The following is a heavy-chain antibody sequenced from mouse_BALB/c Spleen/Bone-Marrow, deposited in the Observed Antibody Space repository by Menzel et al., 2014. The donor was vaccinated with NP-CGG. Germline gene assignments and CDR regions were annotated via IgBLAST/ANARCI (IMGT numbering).Heavy chain of an antibody. CDR2: VDPANGNT. CDR3: ARYRLGTYFDY. J-gene: IGHJ2*01. CDR1: GFNIKDTY. V-gene: IGHV14-3*02. Sequence: VQLKESGAELVKPGASVKLSCTASGFNIKDTYMHWVKQRPGQGLEWIGRVDPANGNTKYDPKFQGKATITADTSSNTDYLQLSSLTSEDTAVYYCARYRLGTYFDYWGQGTTLTVSS. D-gene: IGHD2-14*01.